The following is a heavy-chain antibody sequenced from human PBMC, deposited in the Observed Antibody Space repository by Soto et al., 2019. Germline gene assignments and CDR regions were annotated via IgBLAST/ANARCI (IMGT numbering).Heavy chain of an antibody. D-gene: IGHD3-22*01. CDR3: ARDNFVRVMDSSGYVSFDY. CDR1: GFTVSSNY. Sequence: GGSLRLSCAASGFTVSSNYVSWVRQAPGKGLEWVSVIYSGGSTYYADSVKGRFTISRDNSKNTLYLQMNSLRAEDTAVYYCARDNFVRVMDSSGYVSFDYWGQGTLVTVSS. CDR2: IYSGGST. J-gene: IGHJ4*02. V-gene: IGHV3-53*01.